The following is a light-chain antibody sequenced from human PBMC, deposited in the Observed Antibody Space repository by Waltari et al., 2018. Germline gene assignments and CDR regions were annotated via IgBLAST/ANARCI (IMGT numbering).Light chain of an antibody. CDR1: STDVCAHNF. CDR3: SSYTTSTTLL. J-gene: IGLJ1*01. Sequence: QSALTQPASVSGSPGQSITISCTGSSTDVCAHNFPSWYQQHPGKVPKLILYDVGNRPSGISHRFSASKSGNTASLTISGLQEEDEGEYYCSSYTTSTTLLFGTGTRLTVL. CDR2: DVG. V-gene: IGLV2-14*01.